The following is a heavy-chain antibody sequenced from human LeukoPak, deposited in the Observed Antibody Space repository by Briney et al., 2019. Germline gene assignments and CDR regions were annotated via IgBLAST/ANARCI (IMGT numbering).Heavy chain of an antibody. J-gene: IGHJ4*02. CDR1: GFTVSSNY. CDR3: ATGTGYCSGGSCYTVPLGY. CDR2: IYSGGST. Sequence: QSGGSLRLSCAASGFTVSSNYMSWVRQAPGKGLEWVSVIYSGGSTYYADSVKGRFTISRDNSKNTLYLQMNSLRAEDTAVYYCATGTGYCSGGSCYTVPLGYWGQGTLVTVSS. D-gene: IGHD2-15*01. V-gene: IGHV3-66*01.